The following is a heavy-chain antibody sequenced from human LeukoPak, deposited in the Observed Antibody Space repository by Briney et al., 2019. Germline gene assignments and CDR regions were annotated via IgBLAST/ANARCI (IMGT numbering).Heavy chain of an antibody. CDR1: GFTFSSYA. J-gene: IGHJ4*02. Sequence: GGSLRLSCAASGFTFSSYAMHWVRQAPGKGLEWVANIKDDGSDKYYVDSVKGRFSISKDNAKDALYLQMNSLRVEDTAVYYCVPLNWNPPGDFDRWGQGTLVTVSS. D-gene: IGHD1-20*01. CDR2: IKDDGSDK. CDR3: VPLNWNPPGDFDR. V-gene: IGHV3-7*01.